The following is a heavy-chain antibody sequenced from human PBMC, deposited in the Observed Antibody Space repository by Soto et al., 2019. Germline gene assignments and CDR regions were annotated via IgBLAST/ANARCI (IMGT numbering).Heavy chain of an antibody. CDR3: ASWTTVTTERFDAFDI. CDR1: GFTFGYYA. V-gene: IGHV3-49*03. CDR2: ITSKTYGGTP. D-gene: IGHD4-17*01. Sequence: GSLRLSCTGSGFTFGYYAMTWFRQAPGKGLECVGFITSKTYGGTPQYAASVKGRFTISRDDSKSIAYLQMNNLKIEDTAVYYCASWTTVTTERFDAFDIWGQGTMVTVSS. J-gene: IGHJ3*02.